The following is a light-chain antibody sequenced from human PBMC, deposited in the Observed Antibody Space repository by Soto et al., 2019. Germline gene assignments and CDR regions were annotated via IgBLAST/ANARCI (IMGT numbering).Light chain of an antibody. J-gene: IGLJ2*01. CDR1: SSDVGSYNI. V-gene: IGLV2-23*01. Sequence: QSALTQPASVSGSPGQSITISCTGTSSDVGSYNIVSWYQQHPGKAPKLLIYEGSKRPSGVSNRFSGSKSGNTASLTISGLQAEDEADYYCCSYADSSTLLFGGGTKVTVL. CDR2: EGS. CDR3: CSYADSSTLL.